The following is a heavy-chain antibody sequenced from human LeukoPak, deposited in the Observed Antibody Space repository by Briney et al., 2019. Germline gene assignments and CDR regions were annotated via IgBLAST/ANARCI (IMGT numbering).Heavy chain of an antibody. CDR2: IRYDGSNK. V-gene: IGHV3-30*02. CDR1: GFTFSSYG. Sequence: GGSLRLSCAASGFTFSSYGMHWVRQAPGKGLEWVAFIRYDGSNKYYADSVKGRFTISRDNSKNTLYLQMNSLRVEDTAVYYCAKALSRNYCMDVWGKGTTVTVSS. J-gene: IGHJ6*03. CDR3: AKALSRNYCMDV.